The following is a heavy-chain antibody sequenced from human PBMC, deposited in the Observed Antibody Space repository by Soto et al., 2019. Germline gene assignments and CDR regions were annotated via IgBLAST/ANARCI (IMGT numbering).Heavy chain of an antibody. CDR1: GFTFKTYS. CDR2: IWFDGAKL. V-gene: IGHV3-30-3*01. CDR3: VRDLAGSWRAFDQ. D-gene: IGHD1-26*01. Sequence: SLRLSCAASGFTFKTYSMHWVRQAPGKGLEWVGRIWFDGAKLYYADSVKGRFIISRDNSKNLVDLQMNNLTSQDTGVYFCVRDLAGSWRAFDQWGLGTLVTVSS. J-gene: IGHJ1*01.